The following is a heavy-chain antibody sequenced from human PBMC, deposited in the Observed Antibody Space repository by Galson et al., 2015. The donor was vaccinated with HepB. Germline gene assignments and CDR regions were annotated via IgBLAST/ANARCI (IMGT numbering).Heavy chain of an antibody. J-gene: IGHJ4*02. V-gene: IGHV1-18*04. CDR1: GYTFTSYG. Sequence: SVKVSCKASGYTFTSYGISWVRQAPGQGLEWMGWISAYNGNTNYAQKLQGRVTMTTDTSTSTAYMELRSLRSDDTAVYYCARGRPDDSSGYYLFDYWGRGTLVTVSS. CDR2: ISAYNGNT. CDR3: ARGRPDDSSGYYLFDY. D-gene: IGHD3-22*01.